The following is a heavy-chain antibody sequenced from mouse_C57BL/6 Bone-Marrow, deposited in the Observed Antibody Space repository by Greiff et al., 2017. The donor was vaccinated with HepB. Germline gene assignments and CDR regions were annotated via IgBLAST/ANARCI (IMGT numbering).Heavy chain of an antibody. D-gene: IGHD1-1*01. V-gene: IGHV10-1*01. CDR1: GFSFNTYA. J-gene: IGHJ1*03. CDR2: IRSKSNNYAT. CDR3: VLITTVVATGGYFDV. Sequence: DVKLQESGGGLVQPKGSLKLSCAASGFSFNTYAMNWVRQAPGKGLEWVARIRSKSNNYATYYADSVKDRFTISRDDSESMLYLQMNNLKTEDTAMYYCVLITTVVATGGYFDVWGTGTTVTVSS.